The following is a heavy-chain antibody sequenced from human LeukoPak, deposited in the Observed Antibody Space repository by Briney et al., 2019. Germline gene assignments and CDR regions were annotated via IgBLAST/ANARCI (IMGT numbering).Heavy chain of an antibody. CDR1: GYTLTELS. CDR3: ATATPDFDEYYYYYMDV. Sequence: ASVKVSCKVSGYTLTELSMHWVRQAPGKGLEWMGGFDPEDGETIYAQKFQGRVTMTEDTSTDTAYMELSSLGSEDTAVYYCATATPDFDEYYYYYMDVWGKGTTATVSS. J-gene: IGHJ6*03. V-gene: IGHV1-24*01. D-gene: IGHD3-9*01. CDR2: FDPEDGET.